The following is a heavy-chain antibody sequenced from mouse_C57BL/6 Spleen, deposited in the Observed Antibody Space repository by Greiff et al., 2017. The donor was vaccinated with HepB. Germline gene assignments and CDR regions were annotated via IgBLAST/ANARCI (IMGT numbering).Heavy chain of an antibody. J-gene: IGHJ2*01. Sequence: EVQLQQSGPVLVKPGASVKMSCKTSGYTFTDYYMNWVKQSHGKSLEWIGVINPYNGGTSYNQKFKGKATLTVDKSSSTAYMELNSLTSEDSAVYYCARRDSSGHFDYWGQGTTLTVSS. CDR1: GYTFTDYY. D-gene: IGHD3-2*02. CDR3: ARRDSSGHFDY. CDR2: INPYNGGT. V-gene: IGHV1-19*01.